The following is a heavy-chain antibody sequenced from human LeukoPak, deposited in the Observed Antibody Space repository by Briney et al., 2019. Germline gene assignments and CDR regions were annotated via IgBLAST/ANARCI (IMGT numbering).Heavy chain of an antibody. D-gene: IGHD6-13*01. CDR2: IYTNGGT. Sequence: SETLSLTCTVSGGSISSYYWSWIRQPAGKGLEWIGRIYTNGGTTYNPSLKSRVTMSTDTSKNQFSLKLSSVTAADTAVYYCAREYSSSWYPEEYWGQGTLVTVSS. CDR1: GGSISSYY. CDR3: AREYSSSWYPEEY. J-gene: IGHJ4*02. V-gene: IGHV4-4*07.